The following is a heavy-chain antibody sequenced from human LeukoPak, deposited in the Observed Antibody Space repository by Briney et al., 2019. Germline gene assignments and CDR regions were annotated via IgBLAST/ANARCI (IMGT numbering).Heavy chain of an antibody. Sequence: KPSETLFLTCPVSGGSLSSSSYYWGWVRQPPRKGLGGIGSIYYSGSTYYNPSLKSRVTISVDTSKNQFSLKLSSVTAADTAVYYCARHSGRTGGYFDYWGQGTLVTVSS. J-gene: IGHJ4*02. CDR3: ARHSGRTGGYFDY. V-gene: IGHV4-39*01. CDR1: GGSLSSSSYY. D-gene: IGHD1-26*01. CDR2: IYYSGST.